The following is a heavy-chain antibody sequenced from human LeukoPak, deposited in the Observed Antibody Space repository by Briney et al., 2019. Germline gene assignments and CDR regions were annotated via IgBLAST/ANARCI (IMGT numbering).Heavy chain of an antibody. J-gene: IGHJ5*02. D-gene: IGHD2-2*01. CDR2: IYTSGST. CDR3: ARERIVVVPAALNWFDP. Sequence: MPSETLSLTCTVSGGSISSYYWSWIRQPAGKGLEWIGRIYTSGSTNYNPSLKSRVTMSVDTSKNQFSLKLSSVTAADTAVYYCARERIVVVPAALNWFDPWGQGTLVTVSS. CDR1: GGSISSYY. V-gene: IGHV4-4*07.